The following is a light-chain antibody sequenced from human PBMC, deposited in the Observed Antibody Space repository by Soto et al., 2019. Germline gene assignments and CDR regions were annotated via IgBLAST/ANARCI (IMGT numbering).Light chain of an antibody. J-gene: IGKJ4*02. CDR1: QSISNS. CDR3: QESYTALWGT. V-gene: IGKV1-39*01. CDR2: GAS. Sequence: DIQMTQSPSSLSASVGDRVTISCRASQSISNSLNWYQRKLGKVPKVLIYGASTLQSGVPSRFSGSGSGTDFTHTIISLQPEDFATYYCQESYTALWGTFGEGTKVEI.